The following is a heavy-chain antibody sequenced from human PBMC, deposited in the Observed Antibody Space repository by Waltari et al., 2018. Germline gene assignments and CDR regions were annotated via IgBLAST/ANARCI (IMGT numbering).Heavy chain of an antibody. CDR3: ARRRDGYNYYFDY. Sequence: QLQLQESGPGLVKPSETLSLTCTVSGGSISSSSYYWGWIRQPPGKGLGWIGSIYYSGSTYYNPSLKSRVTISVDTSKNQFSLKLSSVTAADTAVYYCARRRDGYNYYFDYWGQGTLVTVSS. CDR2: IYYSGST. CDR1: GGSISSSSYY. J-gene: IGHJ4*02. V-gene: IGHV4-39*01. D-gene: IGHD5-12*01.